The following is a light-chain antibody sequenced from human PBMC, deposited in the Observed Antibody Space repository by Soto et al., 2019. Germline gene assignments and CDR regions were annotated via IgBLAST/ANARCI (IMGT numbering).Light chain of an antibody. CDR3: QQYNSYSRT. Sequence: DIQMTQSPSTLSASVGDRVTITCRASQRISGWLAWYQQKPGKAPKLLIYDASNLQSGVPSRFSGSGSGTEFTLTISSLQPDDFATYYCQQYNSYSRTFGQGTKVEIK. CDR1: QRISGW. V-gene: IGKV1-5*01. CDR2: DAS. J-gene: IGKJ1*01.